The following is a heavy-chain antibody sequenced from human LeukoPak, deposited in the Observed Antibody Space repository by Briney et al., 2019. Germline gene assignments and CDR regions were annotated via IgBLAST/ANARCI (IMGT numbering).Heavy chain of an antibody. CDR1: GFTFSSYA. J-gene: IGHJ4*02. CDR3: AKVGTSCYAADY. D-gene: IGHD2-2*01. CDR2: ISGSGGST. Sequence: GGSLRLSCAASGFTFSSYAMSWVRQAPGKGLEWVSAISGSGGSTYYADSVKGRFTISRDNSKNTLYLQMNSLRAEDTAVYYWAKVGTSCYAADYWGQGTLVTVSS. V-gene: IGHV3-23*01.